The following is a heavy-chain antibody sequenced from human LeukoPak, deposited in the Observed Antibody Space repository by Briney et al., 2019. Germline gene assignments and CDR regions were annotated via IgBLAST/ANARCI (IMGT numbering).Heavy chain of an antibody. CDR1: GGTFSSYA. CDR3: ARDYYDSSGPRNDY. Sequence: GASVKVSCKASGGTFSSYAISWVRQAPGQGLEWMGGIIPIFGTANYAQKFQGRVTITADESTSTAYMELSSLRSDGTAVYYCARDYYDSSGPRNDYWGQGTLVTVSS. J-gene: IGHJ4*02. CDR2: IIPIFGTA. V-gene: IGHV1-69*13. D-gene: IGHD3-22*01.